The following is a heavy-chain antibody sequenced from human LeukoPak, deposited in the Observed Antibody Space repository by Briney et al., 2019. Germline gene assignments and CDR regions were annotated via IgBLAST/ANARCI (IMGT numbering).Heavy chain of an antibody. Sequence: ASVKVSCKASGYTFTGYYMHWVRQAPGQGLEWMGWINPNSGGTNYAQKFQGRVTMTRDTSVSTAYMELSRLRSDDTAVYYCARAVVPLFGEIFFGYDYWGQGTLVTVSS. D-gene: IGHD3-10*02. CDR1: GYTFTGYY. J-gene: IGHJ4*02. V-gene: IGHV1-2*02. CDR3: ARAVVPLFGEIFFGYDY. CDR2: INPNSGGT.